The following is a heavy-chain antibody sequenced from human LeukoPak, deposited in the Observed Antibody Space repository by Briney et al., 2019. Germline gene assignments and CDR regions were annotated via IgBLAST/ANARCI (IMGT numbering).Heavy chain of an antibody. D-gene: IGHD3-16*01. Sequence: PGGSLRLSCAASGFTFSSYEMNWVRQAPGKGLEWVSYISSSGSTIYYADSVKGRFTISRDNAKNSLYLQMNSLRAEDTAVYYCARDRFPGGTQDAFDIWGQGTMVTVSS. CDR3: ARDRFPGGTQDAFDI. CDR2: ISSSGSTI. V-gene: IGHV3-48*03. J-gene: IGHJ3*02. CDR1: GFTFSSYE.